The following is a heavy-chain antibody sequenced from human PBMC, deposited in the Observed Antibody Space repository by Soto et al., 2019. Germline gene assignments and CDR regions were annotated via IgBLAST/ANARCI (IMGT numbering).Heavy chain of an antibody. CDR3: AHMIEGAFFDH. J-gene: IGHJ4*02. Sequence: QVTLKESGPTLVKPTQTLTLTCTFSGVSLSTSGMGVGWIRQPPGKALEWLALVYWDDDKRYSPSLKSRLTITKDTSKNLGVLTMTYMDPVDTATYYCAHMIEGAFFDHGGQGTLVTVSS. CDR2: VYWDDDK. D-gene: IGHD2-21*01. V-gene: IGHV2-5*02. CDR1: GVSLSTSGMG.